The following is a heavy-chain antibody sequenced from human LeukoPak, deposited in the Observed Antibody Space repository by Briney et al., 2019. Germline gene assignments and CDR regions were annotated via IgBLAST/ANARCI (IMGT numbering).Heavy chain of an antibody. J-gene: IGHJ4*02. CDR1: GGSISSYY. D-gene: IGHD2-21*01. V-gene: IGHV4-4*09. Sequence: SETLSLTCTVSGGSISSYYWSWIRQPPGKGLEWIGYIYTSGSTNYNPSLKSRVTISVDTSKNQFSLKLSSVTAADTAVYYCERIGGYSRAYWGQGTLVTVSS. CDR3: ERIGGYSRAY. CDR2: IYTSGST.